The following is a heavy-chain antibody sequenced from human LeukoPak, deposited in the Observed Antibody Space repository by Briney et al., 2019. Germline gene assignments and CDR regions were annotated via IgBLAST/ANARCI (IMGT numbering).Heavy chain of an antibody. CDR2: INHSGST. CDR3: ARGPYYDILTGYRY. Sequence: SETLSLTCTVSGGSISSYYWSWIRQPPGKGLVWIGEINHSGSTNYNPSLKSRVTISVVTSKNQFSLKLSSVTAADTAVYYCARGPYYDILTGYRYWGQGTLVTVSS. CDR1: GGSISSYY. V-gene: IGHV4-34*01. D-gene: IGHD3-9*01. J-gene: IGHJ4*02.